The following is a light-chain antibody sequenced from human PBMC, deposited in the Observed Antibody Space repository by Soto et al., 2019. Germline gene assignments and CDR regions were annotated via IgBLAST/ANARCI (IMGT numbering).Light chain of an antibody. V-gene: IGKV3-15*01. Sequence: EIVMTQSPATLSVSPGERATLSCRASQSVSSNLAWYQQKPGQAPRLLIYAASTRATGIPPTFSGSGSGTEFTLTISSLQSEDFAVYYCQQYNNWPPWTFGQGTKVEIK. CDR3: QQYNNWPPWT. CDR2: AAS. CDR1: QSVSSN. J-gene: IGKJ1*01.